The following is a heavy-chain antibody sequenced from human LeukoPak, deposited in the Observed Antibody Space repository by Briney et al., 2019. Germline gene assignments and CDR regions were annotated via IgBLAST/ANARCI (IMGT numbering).Heavy chain of an antibody. Sequence: GRSLRLSCAASGFTFSSYAMHWVRQAPGKGLEWVAVISYDGSNKYYADSVKGRFTISRDNSKNTLYLQMNSLRAEDTAVYYCAREPNYYDSSGYYPGSLSFDYWGQGTLVTVSS. D-gene: IGHD3-22*01. J-gene: IGHJ4*02. CDR1: GFTFSSYA. CDR3: AREPNYYDSSGYYPGSLSFDY. CDR2: ISYDGSNK. V-gene: IGHV3-30*04.